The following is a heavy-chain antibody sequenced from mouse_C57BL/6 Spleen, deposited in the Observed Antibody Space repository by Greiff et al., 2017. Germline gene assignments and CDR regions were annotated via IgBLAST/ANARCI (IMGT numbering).Heavy chain of an antibody. Sequence: QVQLQQSGPELVKPGASVKISCKASGYAFSSSWMNWVKQRPGTGLEWIGRIYPGDGDTNYNGKVKGKATLTADKASSTAYRQLSSLTAEDAAVYCCARGGTTVVSNYFDYWGQGTTLTVSS. J-gene: IGHJ2*01. CDR1: GYAFSSSW. V-gene: IGHV1-82*01. CDR2: IYPGDGDT. D-gene: IGHD1-1*01. CDR3: ARGGTTVVSNYFDY.